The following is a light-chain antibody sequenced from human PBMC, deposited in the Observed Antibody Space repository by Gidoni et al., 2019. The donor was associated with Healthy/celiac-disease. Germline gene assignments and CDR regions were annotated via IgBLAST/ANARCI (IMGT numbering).Light chain of an antibody. CDR2: DAS. V-gene: IGKV1-33*01. J-gene: IGKJ4*01. Sequence: DIQMTQSPSSLSASVGDRVTITCQASQDISNYLNWYQQKPGKAPTLLIYDASNLETGVPSRFSGSGSGTDFTFTISSLQPEDIATYYCQQYDNLPPLTFXGXTKVEIK. CDR3: QQYDNLPPLT. CDR1: QDISNY.